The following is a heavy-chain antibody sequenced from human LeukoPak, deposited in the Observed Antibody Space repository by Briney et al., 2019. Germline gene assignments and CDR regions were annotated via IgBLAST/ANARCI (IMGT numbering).Heavy chain of an antibody. J-gene: IGHJ6*03. CDR1: GGSISSSSYY. Sequence: SETLSLTCTVSGGSISSSSYYWGWIRQPPGKGLEWIGSIYYSGNTDYNPSLKSRVTISVETSKNQFSLKLSSVTAADPAVYYCARDRFDDSSGYYYHYFYYMDVWGKGTTVTVSS. V-gene: IGHV4-39*07. CDR3: ARDRFDDSSGYYYHYFYYMDV. CDR2: IYYSGNT. D-gene: IGHD3-22*01.